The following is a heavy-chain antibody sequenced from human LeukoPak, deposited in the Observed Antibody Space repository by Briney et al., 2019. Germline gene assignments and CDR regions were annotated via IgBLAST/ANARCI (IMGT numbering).Heavy chain of an antibody. CDR2: IYYRGST. CDR1: GGSVSTDSYY. J-gene: IGHJ5*02. CDR3: ARAVTMVRRVILGGYWFAP. Sequence: SETLSLTCTVAGGSVSTDSYYWSWIRQPQGKGLEWIGNIYYRGSTNYNPSLKSRVTISVDTSKNQFSLRLTSVTAADTAVYYCARAVTMVRRVILGGYWFAPCGQGTLVTVSS. V-gene: IGHV4-61*01. D-gene: IGHD3-10*01.